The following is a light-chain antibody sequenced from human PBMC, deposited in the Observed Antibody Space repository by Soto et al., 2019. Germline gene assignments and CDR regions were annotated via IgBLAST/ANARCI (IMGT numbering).Light chain of an antibody. CDR1: QTVDNY. CDR3: QQRSDGLS. J-gene: IGKJ4*01. V-gene: IGKV3-11*01. CDR2: DAS. Sequence: EIVLTQSPATLALSPGERATLSCRASQTVDNYLGWYQQKVGQAPRLLIYDASKRATGIPSRCSSGGSGTDFTLTISNHEPEDIAVYYCQQRSDGLSFVGGTKVEIK.